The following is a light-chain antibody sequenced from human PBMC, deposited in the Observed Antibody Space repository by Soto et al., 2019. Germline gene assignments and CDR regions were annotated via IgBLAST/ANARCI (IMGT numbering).Light chain of an antibody. J-gene: IGKJ2*02. Sequence: EIVLTQSPGTLSLSPGERATLSCRASQSVSSSYLAWYQQKPGQAPRLLIYGASSRATGIPDRFSGSGSGTVFTLTNSRLEPEDFAVYYYQQYGSSPECTFGQGTKLEIK. CDR1: QSVSSSY. CDR3: QQYGSSPECT. V-gene: IGKV3-20*01. CDR2: GAS.